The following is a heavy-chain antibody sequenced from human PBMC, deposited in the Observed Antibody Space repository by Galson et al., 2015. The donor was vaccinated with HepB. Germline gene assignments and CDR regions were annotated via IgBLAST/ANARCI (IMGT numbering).Heavy chain of an antibody. CDR3: ARDAPAPYYYDSSGYYGDFDY. J-gene: IGHJ4*02. CDR1: GFTFSSYG. D-gene: IGHD3-22*01. CDR2: TSYDGRKK. Sequence: SLRLSCAVSGFTFSSYGMHWVRQAPGKGLEWVAVTSYDGRKKDYTDSVKGRFTISRDNSKNTLYLQMNNLRAEDTAVYYCARDAPAPYYYDSSGYYGDFDYWGQGTLVTVSS. V-gene: IGHV3-30*03.